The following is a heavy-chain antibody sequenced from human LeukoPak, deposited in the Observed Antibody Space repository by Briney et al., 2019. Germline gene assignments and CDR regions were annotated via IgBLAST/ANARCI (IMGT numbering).Heavy chain of an antibody. D-gene: IGHD5-18*01. CDR1: GGSFSDYW. CDR3: ARVQLWLRPFDY. Sequence: SETLSLTCAVYGGSFSDYWWTWIRQSPGKGLEWIGEVNHSGRTNYNPSLKSRVSISVDRSKKQFSLKLSSVTAADTAVYYCARVQLWLRPFDYWGQGTLVTVSS. CDR2: VNHSGRT. J-gene: IGHJ4*02. V-gene: IGHV4-34*01.